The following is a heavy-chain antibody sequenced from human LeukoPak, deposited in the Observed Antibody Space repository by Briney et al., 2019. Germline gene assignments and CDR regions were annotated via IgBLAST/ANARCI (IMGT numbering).Heavy chain of an antibody. CDR3: ARGGLGSWTFDS. V-gene: IGHV3-48*04. Sequence: GGSLRLSCAASGFIFSSYSMNWVRQAPGKELEWISYISSSGGTINYADSVKGRFTISRDNAQYSLHLLVDSLRVEDTAVYFCARGGLGSWTFDSWGQGALVTVSS. CDR1: GFIFSSYS. J-gene: IGHJ4*02. D-gene: IGHD1-26*01. CDR2: ISSSGGTI.